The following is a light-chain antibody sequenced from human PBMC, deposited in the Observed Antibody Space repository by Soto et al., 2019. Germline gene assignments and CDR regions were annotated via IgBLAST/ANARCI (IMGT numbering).Light chain of an antibody. Sequence: DIQLTQFPPTLSASVGDRVIITCRTSQDINGWLAWYRQKPGKAPNLLIYEASTLHTGVPSRFSGGGSGTAFTLTISSLQPDDSATFYCQQYNSDPYTFGQGTRLEIK. CDR2: EAS. CDR3: QQYNSDPYT. J-gene: IGKJ2*01. CDR1: QDINGW. V-gene: IGKV1-5*03.